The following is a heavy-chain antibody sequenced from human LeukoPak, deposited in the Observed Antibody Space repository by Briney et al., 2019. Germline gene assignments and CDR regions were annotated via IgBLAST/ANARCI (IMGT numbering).Heavy chain of an antibody. Sequence: ASVKVSCKASGYTFTSYGISWVRQAPGKGREWMGWISPYNDNTYYAQKLQGRVTVTTDTSTSTAYMELRSLRSDDAAVYYCTRTVLDCKNGVCYDYWGQGTLVTVSS. V-gene: IGHV1-18*01. D-gene: IGHD2-8*01. CDR3: TRTVLDCKNGVCYDY. CDR1: GYTFTSYG. CDR2: ISPYNDNT. J-gene: IGHJ4*02.